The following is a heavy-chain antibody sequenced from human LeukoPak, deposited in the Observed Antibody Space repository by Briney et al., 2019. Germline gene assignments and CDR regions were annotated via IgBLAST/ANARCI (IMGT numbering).Heavy chain of an antibody. CDR1: VFTFRDYY. D-gene: IGHD6-19*01. J-gene: IGHJ4*02. Sequence: GGSLRLSCAASVFTFRDYYMSWIRQAPGKGREWVSYISSSRGYTNYADSVKGRFSISRDNAKNSLYLQMNSLRAEDTAVFYCARAAYSSGWYYFDYWGQGTLVTVSS. CDR2: ISSSRGYT. V-gene: IGHV3-11*06. CDR3: ARAAYSSGWYYFDY.